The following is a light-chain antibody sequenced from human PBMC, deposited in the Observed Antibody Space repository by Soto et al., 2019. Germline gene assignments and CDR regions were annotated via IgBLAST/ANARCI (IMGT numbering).Light chain of an antibody. CDR1: QGISSW. J-gene: IGKJ4*01. CDR2: SSS. CDR3: EQANRFPLT. V-gene: IGKV1-12*01. Sequence: QRTQSLSSVSASVGDRVTITCRASQGISSWLAWYQQKPGKAPKLLIYSSSSLQSGVPSRLSGRGSGTDFTLAISSLQPEDLATYYREQANRFPLTLGGGTKVDIK.